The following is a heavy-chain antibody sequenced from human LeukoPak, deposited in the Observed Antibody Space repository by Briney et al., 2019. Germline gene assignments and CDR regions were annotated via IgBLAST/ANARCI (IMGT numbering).Heavy chain of an antibody. J-gene: IGHJ5*02. CDR2: IIPTFGTA. D-gene: IGHD2-2*02. V-gene: IGHV1-69*13. CDR1: GGTFSSYA. CDR3: ARDGDCSSTSCYTDNWFDP. Sequence: SVKVSCKASGGTFSSYAISWVRQAPGQGLEWMGGIIPTFGTANYAQKFQGRVTITADESTSTAYMELSSLRSEDTAVYYCARDGDCSSTSCYTDNWFDPWGQGTLVTVSS.